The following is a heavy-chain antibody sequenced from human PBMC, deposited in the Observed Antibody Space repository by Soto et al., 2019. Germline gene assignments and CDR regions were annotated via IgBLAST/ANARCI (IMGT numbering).Heavy chain of an antibody. CDR2: IYYSGST. Sequence: SETLSLTCTVSGGSINNDGYYWNWIRQMPGNGLEWVGYIYYSGSTYYTPSLKSRVTKSLDTSKNHFSLKLSSVTAADTAVYYCARMMITFGGIIAPFDYWGQGSLVTSPQ. D-gene: IGHD3-16*02. V-gene: IGHV4-31*03. J-gene: IGHJ4*02. CDR1: GGSINNDGYY. CDR3: ARMMITFGGIIAPFDY.